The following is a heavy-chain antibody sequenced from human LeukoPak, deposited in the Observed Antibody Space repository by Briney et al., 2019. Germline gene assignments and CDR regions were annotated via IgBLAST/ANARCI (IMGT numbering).Heavy chain of an antibody. CDR2: FDPEDGET. CDR3: ATGLYRHSSGWYSPVPFDY. D-gene: IGHD6-19*01. Sequence: ASVKVSCKASGGTFSSYAISWVRQAPGKGLEWMGGFDPEDGETIYAQKFQGRVTMTEDTSTDTAYMELSSLRSEDTAVYYCATGLYRHSSGWYSPVPFDYWGQGTLVTVSS. CDR1: GGTFSSYA. J-gene: IGHJ4*02. V-gene: IGHV1-24*01.